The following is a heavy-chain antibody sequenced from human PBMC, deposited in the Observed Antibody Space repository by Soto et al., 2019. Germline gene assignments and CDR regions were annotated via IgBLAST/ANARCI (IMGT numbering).Heavy chain of an antibody. D-gene: IGHD3-22*01. CDR3: ARGGYYDSSGSRDYHYYGMDV. J-gene: IGHJ6*02. V-gene: IGHV1-18*01. CDR1: GYTFSSYA. CDR2: ISPYNDDT. Sequence: ASVKVSCKASGYTFSSYAISWVRQAPGQGLEWLGWISPYNDDTKYAQKLQGRVFMTTDTPTKTAHLDLRSLRSDDTAVYYCARGGYYDSSGSRDYHYYGMDVWGQGTTVPVS.